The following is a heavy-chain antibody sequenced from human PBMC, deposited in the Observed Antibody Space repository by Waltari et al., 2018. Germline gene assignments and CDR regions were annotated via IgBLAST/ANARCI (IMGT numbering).Heavy chain of an antibody. J-gene: IGHJ4*02. D-gene: IGHD1-26*01. CDR2: ISYDGSNK. CDR1: GFTFSSYG. V-gene: IGHV3-30*18. CDR3: AKDEASGTIPPGDY. Sequence: QVQLVESGGGVVQPGRSLRLSCAASGFTFSSYGMHWVRQAPGKGLEWVAVISYDGSNKYYADSVKGRFTISRDNSKNTLYLQMNSLRAEDTAVYYCAKDEASGTIPPGDYWGQGTLVTVSS.